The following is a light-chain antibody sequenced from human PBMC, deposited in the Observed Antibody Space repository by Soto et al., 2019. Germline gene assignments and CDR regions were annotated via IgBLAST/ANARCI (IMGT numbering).Light chain of an antibody. Sequence: QSVLTQPASVSGSPRHSITISCTGTSSDVGSYNLVSWYQQHPGKAPKLMIYEGSKRPSGVSNRFSGSKSGNTASLTISGLQAEDEADYYCCSYAGSSTSVFGTGTKVTVL. CDR2: EGS. V-gene: IGLV2-23*01. CDR3: CSYAGSSTSV. CDR1: SSDVGSYNL. J-gene: IGLJ1*01.